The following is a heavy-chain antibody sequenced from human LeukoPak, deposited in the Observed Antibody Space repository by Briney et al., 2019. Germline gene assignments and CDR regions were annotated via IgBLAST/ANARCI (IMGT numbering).Heavy chain of an antibody. V-gene: IGHV3-21*06. D-gene: IGHD2-2*01. Sequence: GGSLRLSCAASGLTFNRYSMNWVRQAPGKGLEWISSISSSSGHIYYADSVRGRFTISRDNAQTSLYLEMNSLRAEDTAVYFCAGGSSTNFYYFDQWGQGTLVTVSS. CDR3: AGGSSTNFYYFDQ. CDR2: ISSSSGHI. CDR1: GLTFNRYS. J-gene: IGHJ4*02.